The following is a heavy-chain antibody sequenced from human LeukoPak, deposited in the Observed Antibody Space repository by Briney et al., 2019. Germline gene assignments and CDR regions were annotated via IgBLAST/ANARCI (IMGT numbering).Heavy chain of an antibody. D-gene: IGHD5/OR15-5a*01. V-gene: IGHV4-39*07. Sequence: SETLSLTCTVSGGSISSSSYYWGWIRQPPGKGLEWIGEINHSGSTNYNPSLKSRVTISVDTSKNQFSLKLSSVTAADTAVYYYARGNPSTFDYWGQGTLVTVSS. CDR3: ARGNPSTFDY. CDR1: GGSISSSSYY. J-gene: IGHJ4*02. CDR2: INHSGST.